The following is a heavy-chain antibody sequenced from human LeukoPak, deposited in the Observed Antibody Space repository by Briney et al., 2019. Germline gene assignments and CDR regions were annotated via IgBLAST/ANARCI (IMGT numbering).Heavy chain of an antibody. CDR2: IWYDGSNK. CDR1: GFTFSSYG. CDR3: ARFNLGYCSGGSCYYYYFDY. Sequence: GGSLRLSCAASGFTFSSYGMHWVRQAPGKGLEWVAVIWYDGSNKYYADSVKGQFTISRDNSKNTLYLQMNSLRAEDTAVYYCARFNLGYCSGGSCYYYYFDYWGQGTLVTVSS. D-gene: IGHD2-15*01. V-gene: IGHV3-33*01. J-gene: IGHJ4*02.